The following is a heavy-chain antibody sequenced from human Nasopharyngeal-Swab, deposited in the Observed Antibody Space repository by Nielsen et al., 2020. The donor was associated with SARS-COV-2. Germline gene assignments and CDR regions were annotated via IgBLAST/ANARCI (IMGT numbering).Heavy chain of an antibody. J-gene: IGHJ4*02. CDR3: ARDQAAAGTMCY. D-gene: IGHD6-13*01. Sequence: GESLKISCAASGFTFSSYWMNWVRQAPGKGLEWVSSISSSSSYIYYADSVKGRFTISRDNAKNSLYLQMNSLRAEDTAVYYCARDQAAAGTMCYWGQGTLVTVSS. V-gene: IGHV3-21*01. CDR2: ISSSSSYI. CDR1: GFTFSSYW.